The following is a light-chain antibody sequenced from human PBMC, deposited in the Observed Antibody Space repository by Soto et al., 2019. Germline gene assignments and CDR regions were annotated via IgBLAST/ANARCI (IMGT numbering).Light chain of an antibody. Sequence: QSTQSPSSLSASVGDSVTITCRASQGISRYLSWYQQKPGRAPKLLISAASTLQSGVPARFSGSGSGTDFTLSITSLQPEDFATYYCQQLNTYPVTFGGGTKVDI. CDR1: QGISRY. CDR2: AAS. J-gene: IGKJ4*01. CDR3: QQLNTYPVT. V-gene: IGKV1-9*01.